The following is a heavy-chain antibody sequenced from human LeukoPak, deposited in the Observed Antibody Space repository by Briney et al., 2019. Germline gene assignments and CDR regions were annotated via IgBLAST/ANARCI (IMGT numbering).Heavy chain of an antibody. Sequence: GGSLRLSCAASGFTFSSYTMNWVRQPPGKGLKWVSNIGTSSTTIYYADSVKGRFTISRDNSTNTLYLQMNSLRAEDTAVYYCAKSPSYYFDYWGQGTLVTVSS. CDR1: GFTFSSYT. CDR3: AKSPSYYFDY. V-gene: IGHV3-48*01. CDR2: IGTSSTTI. J-gene: IGHJ4*02.